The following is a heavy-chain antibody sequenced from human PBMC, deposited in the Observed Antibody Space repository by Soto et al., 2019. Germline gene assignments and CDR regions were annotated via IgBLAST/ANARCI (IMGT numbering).Heavy chain of an antibody. V-gene: IGHV1-18*01. D-gene: IGHD3-16*01. CDR1: GYTFTSYG. CDR2: ISAYNGNT. CDR3: AREGGGFTRCDY. Sequence: QVQLVQSGAEVKKPGASVKVSCKASGYTFTSYGISWVRQAPGQGLEWMGWISAYNGNTYYAQKLQGRVTMVTDTTTNTADIELRRLRSVDTAVYYCAREGGGFTRCDYWGQGTVVTVSS. J-gene: IGHJ4*02.